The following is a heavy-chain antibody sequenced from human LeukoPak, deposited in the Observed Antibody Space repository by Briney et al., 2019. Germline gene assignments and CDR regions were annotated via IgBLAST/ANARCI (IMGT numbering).Heavy chain of an antibody. V-gene: IGHV5-51*01. Sequence: GESLKISSKGSGYSFTSYWIGWVRQMPGKGMEWMVIIYPGDSDTRYSPSFKGQVTISADKSISTAYLQWSSLKASDTAMYYCARLDPMVVMGLDYWGQGTLVTVSS. CDR2: IYPGDSDT. J-gene: IGHJ4*02. CDR3: ARLDPMVVMGLDY. D-gene: IGHD4-23*01. CDR1: GYSFTSYW.